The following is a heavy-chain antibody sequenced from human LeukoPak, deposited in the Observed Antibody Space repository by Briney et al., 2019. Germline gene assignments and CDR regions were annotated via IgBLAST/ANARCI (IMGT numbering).Heavy chain of an antibody. V-gene: IGHV1-18*01. CDR1: GYTFTSYG. J-gene: IGHJ4*02. CDR2: ISAYNGNT. Sequence: EAPVKVSCKASGYTFTSYGISWVRQAPGQGLEWMGWISAYNGNTNYAQKLQGRVTMTTDTSTSTAYMELRSLRSGDTAVYYCARGRSSGSPHLFDYWGQGTLVTVSS. CDR3: ARGRSSGSPHLFDY. D-gene: IGHD1-26*01.